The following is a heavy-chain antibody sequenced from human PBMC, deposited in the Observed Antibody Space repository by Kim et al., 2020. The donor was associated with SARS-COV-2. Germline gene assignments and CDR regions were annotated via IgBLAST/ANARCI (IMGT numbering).Heavy chain of an antibody. CDR2: IYTSGST. CDR1: GGSISSGSYY. D-gene: IGHD2-15*01. J-gene: IGHJ3*02. Sequence: SETLSLTCTVSGGSISSGSYYWSWIRQPAGKGLEWIGRIYTSGSTNYNPSLKSRVTISVDTSKNQFSLKLSSVTAADTAVYYCAGRIPDDAFDIWGQGTMGSVSS. CDR3: AGRIPDDAFDI. V-gene: IGHV4-61*02.